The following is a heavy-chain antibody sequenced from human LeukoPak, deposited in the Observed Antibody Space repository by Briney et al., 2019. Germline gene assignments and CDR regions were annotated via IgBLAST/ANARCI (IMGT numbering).Heavy chain of an antibody. Sequence: PGESLKISCQGSGSIFTSYWIGWVRQLPGKGVEWRGIIYPGDSDTRDSPSFQGQVTISANKYISTSYLQWSSLKASDTAMYYCARHNRMVRGVITYFDYWGQGTLVTVSS. J-gene: IGHJ4*02. CDR3: ARHNRMVRGVITYFDY. V-gene: IGHV5-51*01. D-gene: IGHD3-10*01. CDR2: IYPGDSDT. CDR1: GSIFTSYW.